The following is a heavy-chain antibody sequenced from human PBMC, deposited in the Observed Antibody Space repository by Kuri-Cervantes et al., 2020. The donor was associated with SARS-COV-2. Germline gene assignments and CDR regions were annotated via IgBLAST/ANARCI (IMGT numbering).Heavy chain of an antibody. Sequence: SKTLSVSCSVSGFSISSGTFYWGWIRQLPGEGLEWIGSMYYGGRRIAHYNPSLKSRVTISLDMPKNQFSLKVSSVTAADTAVYYCAAKAGDFWYFDLWGRGTLVTVSS. J-gene: IGHJ2*01. V-gene: IGHV4-39*01. CDR2: MYYGGRRIA. CDR3: AAKAGDFWYFDL. D-gene: IGHD3-10*01. CDR1: GFSISSGTFY.